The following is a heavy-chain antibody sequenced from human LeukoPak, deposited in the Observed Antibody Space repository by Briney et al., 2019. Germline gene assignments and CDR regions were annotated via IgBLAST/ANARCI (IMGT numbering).Heavy chain of an antibody. CDR2: ISTTGNNI. V-gene: IGHV3-48*03. J-gene: IGHJ3*02. Sequence: GGSLRLSCAASEFTFSTYEMNWVRQAPGKRLEWISYISTTGNNIYYADSVKGRFTISRDNAKNSLYLQMNSLRAEDTAVYYCARERRGYSSSWYNAFDIWGQGTMVTVSS. D-gene: IGHD6-13*01. CDR3: ARERRGYSSSWYNAFDI. CDR1: EFTFSTYE.